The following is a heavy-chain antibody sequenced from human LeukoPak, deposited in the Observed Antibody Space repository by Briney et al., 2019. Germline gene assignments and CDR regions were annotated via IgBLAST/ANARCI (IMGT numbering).Heavy chain of an antibody. CDR3: AKLLGTSTSYDS. J-gene: IGHJ4*02. V-gene: IGHV3-7*01. CDR1: GFTFSGNW. CDR2: IKPDGSQK. D-gene: IGHD2/OR15-2a*01. Sequence: GGSLTLSCEASGFTFSGNWMSWVRQAPGKGLEWVASIKPDGSQKWYVDSVKGRFPISRDNTKSSLYLQMNSLGAEDTAIYYCAKLLGTSTSYDSWGQGTRVTVSS.